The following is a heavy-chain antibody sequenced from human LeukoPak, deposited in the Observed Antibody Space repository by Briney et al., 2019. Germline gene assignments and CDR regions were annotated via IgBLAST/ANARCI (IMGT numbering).Heavy chain of an antibody. CDR1: GYTFTSYG. CDR2: ISAYNGNT. J-gene: IGHJ5*02. D-gene: IGHD3-10*01. V-gene: IGHV1-18*01. Sequence: ASVKVSCKASGYTFTSYGISWARQAPGQGLEWMGWISAYNGNTNYAQKLQGRVTMTTDTSTSTAYMELRSLRSDDTAVYYCARGPLMVRGVITGVASKKNWFDPWGQGTLVTVSS. CDR3: ARGPLMVRGVITGVASKKNWFDP.